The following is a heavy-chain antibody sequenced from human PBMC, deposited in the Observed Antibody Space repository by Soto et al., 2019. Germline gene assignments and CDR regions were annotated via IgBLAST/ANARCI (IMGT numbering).Heavy chain of an antibody. J-gene: IGHJ4*02. CDR2: MHPSGDST. Sequence: VASVKVSCKASGYTFTNYGITWVRQAPGQGLEWMGVMHPSGDSTQSALKFQGRVTFSRDTSASTVYMDLSSLRADDTAVYYCARVGDYGDFYFAYWGQGTLVTVSS. CDR1: GYTFTNYG. CDR3: ARVGDYGDFYFAY. V-gene: IGHV1-46*01. D-gene: IGHD4-17*01.